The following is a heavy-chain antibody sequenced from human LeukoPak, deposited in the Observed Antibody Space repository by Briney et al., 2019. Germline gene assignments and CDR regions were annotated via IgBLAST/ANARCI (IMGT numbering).Heavy chain of an antibody. Sequence: PGGSLRLSCAASGFTFSSDGMHWVRQAPGKGREWVAFIRNDGSNKYYADSVKGRFTISRDNSKNTLYLQMNSLRAEDTAVYYCAKDTHSRHSIVVVVAATDYWGQGTLVTVSS. D-gene: IGHD2-15*01. V-gene: IGHV3-30*02. CDR3: AKDTHSRHSIVVVVAATDY. CDR2: IRNDGSNK. CDR1: GFTFSSDG. J-gene: IGHJ4*02.